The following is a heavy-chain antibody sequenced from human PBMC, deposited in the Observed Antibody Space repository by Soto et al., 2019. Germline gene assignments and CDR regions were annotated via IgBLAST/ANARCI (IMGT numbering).Heavy chain of an antibody. CDR1: GYTFTSYD. CDR3: ARPKYSSSYYYYYYGMDV. J-gene: IGHJ6*02. D-gene: IGHD6-6*01. Sequence: QVQLVQSGAEVKKPGASVKVSCKASGYTFTSYDINWVRQATGQGLEWMGWMNPNSGNTGYAQKFQGRVTMTRNTSISTAYVELSSLRSEDTAVYYCARPKYSSSYYYYYYGMDVWGQGTTVTVSS. CDR2: MNPNSGNT. V-gene: IGHV1-8*01.